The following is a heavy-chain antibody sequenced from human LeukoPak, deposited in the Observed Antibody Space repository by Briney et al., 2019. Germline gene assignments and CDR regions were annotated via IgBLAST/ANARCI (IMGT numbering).Heavy chain of an antibody. J-gene: IGHJ4*02. CDR2: INPNSGGT. Sequence: ASVKVSCKASGYTFTGYYMHWVRQAPGQGLEWMGRINPNSGGTNYAQKFQGRVTMTRDTSISTAYMELSRLRSDGTAVYYCARERDGYNLDAFDYWGQGTLVTVSS. D-gene: IGHD5-24*01. CDR1: GYTFTGYY. V-gene: IGHV1-2*06. CDR3: ARERDGYNLDAFDY.